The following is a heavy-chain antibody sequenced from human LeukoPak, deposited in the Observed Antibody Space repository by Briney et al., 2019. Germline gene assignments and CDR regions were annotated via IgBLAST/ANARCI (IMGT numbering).Heavy chain of an antibody. V-gene: IGHV4-34*01. CDR3: ARDLGLPALRDSYNEEYYYYYMDV. J-gene: IGHJ6*03. Sequence: SETLSLTCAVYGGSFSGYYWSWIRQPPGKGLEWIGEINHSGSTNYNPSLKSRVTISVDTSKNQFSLKLSSVTAADTAVYYCARDLGLPALRDSYNEEYYYYYMDVWGKGTTVTVSS. D-gene: IGHD5-24*01. CDR1: GGSFSGYY. CDR2: INHSGST.